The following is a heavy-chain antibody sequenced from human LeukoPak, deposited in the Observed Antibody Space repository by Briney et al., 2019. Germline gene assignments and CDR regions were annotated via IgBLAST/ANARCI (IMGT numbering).Heavy chain of an antibody. Sequence: GGSLRLSCAASGFTVSSNYMSWVRQAPGKGLEWVSVIYSGGRTYYADSVKGRFTISRDNSKNTLYLQMNSLRAEDTAVYYCARAGEMATINSPFDYWGQGTLVTVSS. J-gene: IGHJ4*02. V-gene: IGHV3-53*01. CDR3: ARAGEMATINSPFDY. CDR2: IYSGGRT. D-gene: IGHD5-24*01. CDR1: GFTVSSNY.